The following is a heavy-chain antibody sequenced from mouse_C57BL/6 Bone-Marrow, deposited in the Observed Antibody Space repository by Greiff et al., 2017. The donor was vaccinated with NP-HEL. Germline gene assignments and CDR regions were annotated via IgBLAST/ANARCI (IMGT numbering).Heavy chain of an antibody. CDR2: IYPGDGDT. CDR1: GYAFSSSW. D-gene: IGHD1-1*01. V-gene: IGHV1-82*01. J-gene: IGHJ3*01. CDR3: AREGSSYVWFAY. Sequence: VQRVESGPELVKPGASVKISCKASGYAFSSSWMNWVKQRPGKGLEWIGRIYPGDGDTNYNGKFKGKATLTADKSSSTAYMQLSSLTSEDSAVYFCAREGSSYVWFAYWGQGTLVTVSA.